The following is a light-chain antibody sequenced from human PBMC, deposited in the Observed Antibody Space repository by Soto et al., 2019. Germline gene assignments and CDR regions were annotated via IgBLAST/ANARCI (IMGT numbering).Light chain of an antibody. CDR2: GAS. CDR1: QSVNSD. Sequence: EIVLTQSPATLSVSPGERATLSCRASQSVNSDLAWFQQKPGQAPRLLIYGASTRATGIPARFSGSGSGTEFTLTISSLQSEDFAISYWQQYNNWPLTFGGGTKVEIK. V-gene: IGKV3-15*01. J-gene: IGKJ4*01. CDR3: QQYNNWPLT.